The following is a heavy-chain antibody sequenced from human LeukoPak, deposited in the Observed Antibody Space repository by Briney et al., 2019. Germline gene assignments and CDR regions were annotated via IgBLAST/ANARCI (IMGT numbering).Heavy chain of an antibody. D-gene: IGHD5-24*01. CDR2: IIPMFGSA. CDR1: GGTFSSYA. Sequence: ASVKVPCKASGGTFSSYAISWVRQAPGQGLEWMGGIIPMFGSANYAQKFQGRVTITADKSSRTAYMELSSLRSEDTAVYYCARGTRDGYDYYFDYWGQGTLVTVSS. V-gene: IGHV1-69*06. CDR3: ARGTRDGYDYYFDY. J-gene: IGHJ4*02.